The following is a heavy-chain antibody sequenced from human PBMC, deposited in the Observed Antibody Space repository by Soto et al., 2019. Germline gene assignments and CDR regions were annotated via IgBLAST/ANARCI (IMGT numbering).Heavy chain of an antibody. Sequence: SETLSRTCAVSGGSISSSNWWSWVRQPPGKGLEWIGEIYHSGITNYNPSLKSRVTISVDKSKNQFSLKLSSVTAADTALYYCARGRLHILTGPRRAIFEYWGKGSTLTVSS. CDR2: IYHSGIT. D-gene: IGHD3-9*01. CDR1: GGSISSSNW. V-gene: IGHV4-4*02. J-gene: IGHJ4*02. CDR3: ARGRLHILTGPRRAIFEY.